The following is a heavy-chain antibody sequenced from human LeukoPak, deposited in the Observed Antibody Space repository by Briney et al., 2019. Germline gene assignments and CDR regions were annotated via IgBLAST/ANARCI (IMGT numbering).Heavy chain of an antibody. CDR3: ARGGVGWFGERTDDAFDI. CDR2: INHSGST. V-gene: IGHV4-34*01. D-gene: IGHD3-10*01. Sequence: SETLSLTCAVYGGSFSGYYWSWIRQPPGKGLEWIGEINHSGSTNYNPSLKSRVTISVDTSKNQFSLKLSSVTAADTAVYYCARGGVGWFGERTDDAFDIWGQGTMVTVSS. CDR1: GGSFSGYY. J-gene: IGHJ3*02.